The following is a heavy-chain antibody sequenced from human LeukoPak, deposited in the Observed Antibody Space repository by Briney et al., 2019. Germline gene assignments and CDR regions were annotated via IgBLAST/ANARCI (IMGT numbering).Heavy chain of an antibody. CDR3: SQRTTETTPPN. V-gene: IGHV3-73*01. CDR1: GFTFSGSA. CDR2: IRSKANNYAT. D-gene: IGHD1-1*01. J-gene: IGHJ4*02. Sequence: PGGSLRLSCAASGFTFSGSAIHWVRQASGKGLEWVGRIRSKANNYATAYAASVKGRFSISRDDSKNTAYLQMNSLKTEDTAVYYCSQRTTETTPPNWGQGTLVTVSS.